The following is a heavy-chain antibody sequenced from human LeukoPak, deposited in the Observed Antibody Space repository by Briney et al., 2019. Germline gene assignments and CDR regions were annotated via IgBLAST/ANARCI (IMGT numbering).Heavy chain of an antibody. V-gene: IGHV4-39*01. D-gene: IGHD4-17*01. Sequence: SETLSLTCTVYGGSISSSSNYWGWIRQPPGKGLEWIGSIYYSGSTYYNPSLKSRVTISVDTSKNQFSLKLSSVTAADTPICYCPRPTTLVPVCGDPPIHNWFDPWGQGTLVTVSS. J-gene: IGHJ5*02. CDR3: PRPTTLVPVCGDPPIHNWFDP. CDR2: IYYSGST. CDR1: GGSISSSSNY.